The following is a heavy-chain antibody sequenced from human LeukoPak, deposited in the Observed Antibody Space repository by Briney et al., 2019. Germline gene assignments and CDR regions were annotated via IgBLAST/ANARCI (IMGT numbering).Heavy chain of an antibody. D-gene: IGHD6-13*01. CDR2: IYYSGST. V-gene: IGHV4-39*07. CDR3: ARAPGYSSSSYAFDI. CDR1: GGPISSSSYY. J-gene: IGHJ3*02. Sequence: SETLSLTCTVSGGPISSSSYYWGWIRQPPGKGLEWIGSIYYSGSTYYNPSLKSRVTISVDTSKNQFSLKLSSVTAADTAVYYCARAPGYSSSSYAFDIWGQGTMVTVSS.